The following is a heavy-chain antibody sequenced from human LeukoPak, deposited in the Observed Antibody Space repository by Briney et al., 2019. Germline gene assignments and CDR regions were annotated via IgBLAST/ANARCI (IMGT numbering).Heavy chain of an antibody. CDR2: IYYSGST. CDR1: GGSISNYY. Sequence: SETLSLTCTVSGGSISNYYWSWIRQPPGKGLEWIGYIYYSGSTNYNPSLKSRVTISVDTSKNQFSLKLSSVTAADTAVYYCARDDGFFWFDPWGQGTLVTVSS. D-gene: IGHD3-3*01. CDR3: ARDDGFFWFDP. J-gene: IGHJ5*02. V-gene: IGHV4-59*01.